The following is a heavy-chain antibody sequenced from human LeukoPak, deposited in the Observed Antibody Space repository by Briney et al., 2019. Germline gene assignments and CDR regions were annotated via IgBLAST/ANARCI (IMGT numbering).Heavy chain of an antibody. V-gene: IGHV3-33*03. J-gene: IGHJ5*02. CDR3: EPPLQFLES. Sequence: AGGSLRLSCAASGFIFSSYGMHWVRQAPGKGLEWVAVIWYDGSNKYYADSVKGRFTISRDNSRNTLYLRMSSLRAEDTAVYYCEPPLQFLESWGQGTMVIVSS. CDR1: GFIFSSYG. D-gene: IGHD3-3*01. CDR2: IWYDGSNK.